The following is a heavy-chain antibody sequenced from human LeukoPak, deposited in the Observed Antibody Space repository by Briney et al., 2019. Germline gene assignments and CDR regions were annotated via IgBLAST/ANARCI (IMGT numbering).Heavy chain of an antibody. CDR1: GYTFTGYY. D-gene: IGHD6-6*01. Sequence: EASVKVSCKASGYTFTGYYMHWVRQAPGQGLEWMGWINPNSGGTNYAQKFQGRVTMTRDTSISTAYMELSRLRSDDTAMYYCARVSRDSSSMDVWGQGTTVTVSS. CDR2: INPNSGGT. CDR3: ARVSRDSSSMDV. V-gene: IGHV1-2*02. J-gene: IGHJ6*02.